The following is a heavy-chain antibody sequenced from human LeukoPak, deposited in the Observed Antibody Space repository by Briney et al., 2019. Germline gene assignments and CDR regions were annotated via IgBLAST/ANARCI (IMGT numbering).Heavy chain of an antibody. CDR1: GFIFGDYA. D-gene: IGHD3-3*01. CDR3: TRERSYYDFWSGYHGFDS. J-gene: IGHJ4*02. Sequence: PGGSLRLSCTASGFIFGDYAIYWFRQAPGKGLEWVGFIRSKAYGGTTKYAASVKVRFTFSRDDSKSVAYLQMNSLKTEDSAMYYCTRERSYYDFWSGYHGFDSWGQGTLVTVSS. V-gene: IGHV3-49*03. CDR2: IRSKAYGGTT.